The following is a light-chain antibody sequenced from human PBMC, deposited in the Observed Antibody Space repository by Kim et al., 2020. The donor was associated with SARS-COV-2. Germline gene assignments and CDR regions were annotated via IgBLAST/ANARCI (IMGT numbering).Light chain of an antibody. Sequence: GQSSTISCSGTSSDVGFYNYVSWYQKHPGKAPKLMIYDVSNRPSGVSDRFSGSKSGNTASLTICGLQAEDEADYYCSSYTKSSTWVFGGGTQLTVL. CDR3: SSYTKSSTWV. CDR2: DVS. J-gene: IGLJ3*02. V-gene: IGLV2-14*03. CDR1: SSDVGFYNY.